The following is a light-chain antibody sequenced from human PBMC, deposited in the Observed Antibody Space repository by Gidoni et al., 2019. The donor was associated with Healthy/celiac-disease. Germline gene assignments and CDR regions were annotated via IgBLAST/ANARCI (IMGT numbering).Light chain of an antibody. V-gene: IGKV1-27*01. CDR2: SAS. CDR1: QGISSY. CDR3: QGTYNAPDT. J-gene: IGKJ2*01. Sequence: DIQLTQSPSSLSAAVGDRVTSTSRVSQGISSYLNWYRQKPGKVTKLLIYSASKLQAGVPSRFSGRGSAKDFTLTISSLQPEDGATYYGQGTYNAPDTFGQXTQLEIK.